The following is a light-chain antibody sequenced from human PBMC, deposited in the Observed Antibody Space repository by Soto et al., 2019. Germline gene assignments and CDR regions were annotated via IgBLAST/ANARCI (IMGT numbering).Light chain of an antibody. CDR3: AAWDDSLNGRV. CDR2: NSD. Sequence: QSVLTQPPSASVTPGQRVTISCSGSSSNIGSNTVNWYQQLPGTAPKLLIYNSDQRPSGVPDRFSGSKSGTSASLALSGLQSEDEADYYCAAWDDSLNGRVFGGGTKLTVL. J-gene: IGLJ3*02. V-gene: IGLV1-44*01. CDR1: SSNIGSNT.